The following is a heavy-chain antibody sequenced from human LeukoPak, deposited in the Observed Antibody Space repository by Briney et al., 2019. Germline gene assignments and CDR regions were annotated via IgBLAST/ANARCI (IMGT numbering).Heavy chain of an antibody. CDR2: IYTSGST. Sequence: SETLSFTCTVSGGSISSYYWSWIRQPPGKGLEWIGYIYTSGSTNYNPSLKSRVTISVDTSKNQFSLKLSSVTAADTAVYYCARLGYYYYYMDVWGKGTTVTVSS. V-gene: IGHV4-4*09. CDR3: ARLGYYYYYMDV. J-gene: IGHJ6*03. D-gene: IGHD3-16*01. CDR1: GGSISSYY.